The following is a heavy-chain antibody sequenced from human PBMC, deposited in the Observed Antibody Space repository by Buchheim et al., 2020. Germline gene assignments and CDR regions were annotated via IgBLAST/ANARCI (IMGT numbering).Heavy chain of an antibody. J-gene: IGHJ6*02. V-gene: IGHV3-23*01. CDR3: AKRRKGDCSGGSCHNYYYYGMDV. Sequence: EVQLLESGGGLVQPGGSLRLSCAASGFTFSSYAMSWVRQAPGKGLEWVSAISGSGGSTYYADSVKGRFTISRDNSKNTLYLQMNSLRAEDTAVYYCAKRRKGDCSGGSCHNYYYYGMDVWGQGTT. CDR2: ISGSGGST. D-gene: IGHD2-15*01. CDR1: GFTFSSYA.